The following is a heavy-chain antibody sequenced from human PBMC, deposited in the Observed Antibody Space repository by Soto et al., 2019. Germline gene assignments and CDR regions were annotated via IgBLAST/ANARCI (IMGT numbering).Heavy chain of an antibody. V-gene: IGHV3-15*07. CDR1: GFTFSNAW. CDR3: TTSTPKNSGSYYFYYYGMDV. CDR2: IKSKTDGGTT. J-gene: IGHJ6*02. Sequence: GGSLRLSCAASGFTFSNAWMNWVRQAPGKGLEWVGRIKSKTDGGTTDYAAPVKGRLTISRDDSKNTLYLQMNSLKTEDTAVYYCTTSTPKNSGSYYFYYYGMDVWGQGTTVTVSS. D-gene: IGHD1-26*01.